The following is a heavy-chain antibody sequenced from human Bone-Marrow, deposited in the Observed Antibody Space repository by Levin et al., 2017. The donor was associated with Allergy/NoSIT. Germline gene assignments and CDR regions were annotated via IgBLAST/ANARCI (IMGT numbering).Heavy chain of an antibody. CDR2: INSDGIST. V-gene: IGHV3-74*01. J-gene: IGHJ6*02. CDR1: GFTFTDHW. CDR3: TRGSWGLGDGSANHYYHYYYGLDV. D-gene: IGHD4-17*01. Sequence: RPGGSLRLSCAASGFTFTDHWIHWVRQGPGKGLVWIARINSDGISTSYADVVKGRLTISRDNARNTVFLEMNGLRVEDTAVYYCTRGSWGLGDGSANHYYHYYYGLDVWGQGTTVTVSS.